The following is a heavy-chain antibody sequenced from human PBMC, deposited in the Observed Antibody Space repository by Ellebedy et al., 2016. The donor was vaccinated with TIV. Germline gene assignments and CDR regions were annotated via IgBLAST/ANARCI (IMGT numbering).Heavy chain of an antibody. CDR2: ISWDGSLT. J-gene: IGHJ4*02. D-gene: IGHD2-21*01. CDR1: GFTSDDYT. Sequence: GGSLRLXCAASGFTSDDYTMHWVRRLPGKGLEWVSLISWDGSLTYYADSAKGRFTISRDNSKNSLYLQMNSLGTGDTAFYYCVKQGNCGGDCDPEDWGQGTLVSVSS. CDR3: VKQGNCGGDCDPED. V-gene: IGHV3-43*01.